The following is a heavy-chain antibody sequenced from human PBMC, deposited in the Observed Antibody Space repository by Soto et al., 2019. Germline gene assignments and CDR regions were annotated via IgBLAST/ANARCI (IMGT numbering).Heavy chain of an antibody. CDR3: ASSSPKGQLVLYPPEGHYYFEY. Sequence: EVQLVESGGGLIQPGGFLRLSCAASGFTVSSNYMSWVRQAPGKGLEWVSVIYSGGSTYYADSVKGRFTISRDNSKNTLYLQMNSLRAEDTAVYYCASSSPKGQLVLYPPEGHYYFEYWGQGTLVTVSS. D-gene: IGHD6-13*01. V-gene: IGHV3-53*01. J-gene: IGHJ4*02. CDR2: IYSGGST. CDR1: GFTVSSNY.